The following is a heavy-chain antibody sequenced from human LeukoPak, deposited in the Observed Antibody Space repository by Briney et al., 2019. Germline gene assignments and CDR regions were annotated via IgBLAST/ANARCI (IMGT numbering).Heavy chain of an antibody. J-gene: IGHJ5*02. CDR1: GYSIGSGYY. V-gene: IGHV4-38-2*01. Sequence: SETLSLTCAVSGYSIGSGYYWGWIRPPPGKGLEWIGSIYHSGSTYYNPSLKSRVTISVDTSKNQFSLKLSSVTAADTAVYYCARLDGDFWSGRDWFDPWGQGTLVTVSS. CDR3: ARLDGDFWSGRDWFDP. D-gene: IGHD3-3*01. CDR2: IYHSGST.